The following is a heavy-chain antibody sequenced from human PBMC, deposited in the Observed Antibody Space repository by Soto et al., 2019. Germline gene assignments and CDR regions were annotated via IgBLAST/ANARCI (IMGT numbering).Heavy chain of an antibody. CDR1: GFPFSSYS. J-gene: IGHJ2*01. CDR3: ARGYYDLLTGYFPHWYFDL. V-gene: IGHV3-48*01. D-gene: IGHD3-9*01. Sequence: PGGSLRLSCAASGFPFSSYSMNWVRQAPGKGLEWVSYISSSSNTIKYADSVKGRFTISRDNAKNSLYLQMNSLRAEDTAVYYCARGYYDLLTGYFPHWYFDLWGRGTLVTVSS. CDR2: ISSSSNTI.